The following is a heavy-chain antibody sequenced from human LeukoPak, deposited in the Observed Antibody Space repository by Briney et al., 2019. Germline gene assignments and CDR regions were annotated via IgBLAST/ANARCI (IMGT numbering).Heavy chain of an antibody. J-gene: IGHJ4*02. Sequence: GASVKVSCKASGYTFTSYGISWVRQAPGQGLEWMGWISAYNGNTNYAQKLQGRVTMTTDTSPSTAYMELRSLRSDDTAVYYCARVEVTTDGLWGMVRGAIDYWGQGTLVTVSS. CDR1: GYTFTSYG. D-gene: IGHD3-10*01. CDR3: ARVEVTTDGLWGMVRGAIDY. V-gene: IGHV1-18*01. CDR2: ISAYNGNT.